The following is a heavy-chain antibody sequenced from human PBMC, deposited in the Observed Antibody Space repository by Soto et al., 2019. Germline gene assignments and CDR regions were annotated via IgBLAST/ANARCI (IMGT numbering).Heavy chain of an antibody. D-gene: IGHD1-1*01. V-gene: IGHV3-73*01. J-gene: IGHJ6*02. Sequence: EVQLVESGGGLVQPGGSLKLSCAASGFTFSGSAMHWVRQASGKGLEWVGRIRSKANSYATAYAASVKGRFTISRDDSKNTAYLQMSSLKTEDTAVYYCTRLERRDPLSYGMDVWGQGTTVTVSS. CDR2: IRSKANSYAT. CDR1: GFTFSGSA. CDR3: TRLERRDPLSYGMDV.